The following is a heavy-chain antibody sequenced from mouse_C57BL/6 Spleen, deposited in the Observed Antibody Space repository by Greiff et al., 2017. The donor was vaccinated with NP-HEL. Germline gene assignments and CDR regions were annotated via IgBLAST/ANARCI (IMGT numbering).Heavy chain of an antibody. J-gene: IGHJ2*01. CDR2: IDPESGGT. V-gene: IGHV1-15*01. CDR1: GYTFTDYE. CDR3: TRAYNGSSYIDY. Sequence: VQLQQSGAELVRPGASVTLSCKASGYTFTDYEMHWVKQSPVHGLEWIGAIDPESGGTAYNPKFKGKAILTADKSTSTVYMELRSLPSEDSAVYYCTRAYNGSSYIDYWGQGITLTVSS. D-gene: IGHD1-1*01.